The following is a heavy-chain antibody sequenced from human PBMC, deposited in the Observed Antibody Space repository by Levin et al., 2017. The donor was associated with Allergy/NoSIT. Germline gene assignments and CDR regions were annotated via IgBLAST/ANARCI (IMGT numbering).Heavy chain of an antibody. CDR2: ISGYNGDT. D-gene: IGHD3-10*01. Sequence: ASVKVSCKASGYTFTSNGISWVRQAPGQGLEWMGWISGYNGDTNYAQNLQGRVTMTTDTYTSTAYMELRSRRTDDTAVYYCARDYGSGSYYSTWGQGTLVTVSS. J-gene: IGHJ5*02. CDR3: ARDYGSGSYYST. CDR1: GYTFTSNG. V-gene: IGHV1-18*01.